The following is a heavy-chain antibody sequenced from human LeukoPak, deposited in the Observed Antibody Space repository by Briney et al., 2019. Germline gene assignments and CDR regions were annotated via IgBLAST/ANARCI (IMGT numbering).Heavy chain of an antibody. V-gene: IGHV4-61*02. CDR3: ARDPARTI. D-gene: IGHD1-1*01. CDR1: GGSISSSNYY. Sequence: SETLSLTCTVSGGSISSSNYYWSWIRQPAGKGLEWIGRIYNTGSTNYNPSLKSRVTMSIDTSKNQFFLKLSSMTAADTAVYYCARDPARTIWGQGTLVTVSS. CDR2: IYNTGST. J-gene: IGHJ4*02.